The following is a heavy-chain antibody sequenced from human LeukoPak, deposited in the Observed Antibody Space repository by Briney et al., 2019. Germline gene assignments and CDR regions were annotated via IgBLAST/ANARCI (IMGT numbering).Heavy chain of an antibody. CDR2: ISGSGGST. Sequence: GGTLRLSCAASGFTFSSYGMSWVRQAPGKGLEWVSAISGSGGSTYYADSVKGRFTISRDNSKNTLYLQMNSLRAEDTAVYYCAKVGYSYGHDYWGQGTLVTVSS. CDR1: GFTFSSYG. CDR3: AKVGYSYGHDY. J-gene: IGHJ4*02. V-gene: IGHV3-23*01. D-gene: IGHD5-18*01.